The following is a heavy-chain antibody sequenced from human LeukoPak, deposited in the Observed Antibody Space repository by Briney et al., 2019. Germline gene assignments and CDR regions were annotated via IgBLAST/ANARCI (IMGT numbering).Heavy chain of an antibody. J-gene: IGHJ4*02. D-gene: IGHD6-19*01. CDR2: IIPIFGTA. CDR3: ARGPREYSSGWHFDY. Sequence: RWASVKVSCKASGYTFTGYYMHWVRQAPGQGLEWMGRIIPIFGTANYAQKFQGRVTITTDESTSTAYMELSSLRSEDTAVYYCARGPREYSSGWHFDYWGQGTLVTVSS. V-gene: IGHV1-69*05. CDR1: GYTFTGYY.